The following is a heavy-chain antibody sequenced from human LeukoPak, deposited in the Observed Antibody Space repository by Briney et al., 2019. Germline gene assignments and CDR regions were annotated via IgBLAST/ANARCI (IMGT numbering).Heavy chain of an antibody. Sequence: SVKVSCKASGGTFSSYAISWVRQAPGQGLEWMGGITPIFGTANYAQKFQDRVTITADESTSTAYLELSSLRSEDTAVYYCAKDLWWFGEFPNVFDIWGQGTMVTASS. J-gene: IGHJ3*02. CDR2: ITPIFGTA. CDR3: AKDLWWFGEFPNVFDI. D-gene: IGHD3-10*01. CDR1: GGTFSSYA. V-gene: IGHV1-69*01.